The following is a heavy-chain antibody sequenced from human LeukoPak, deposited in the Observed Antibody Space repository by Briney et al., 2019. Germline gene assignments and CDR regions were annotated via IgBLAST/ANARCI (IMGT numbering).Heavy chain of an antibody. CDR3: ARPFDP. V-gene: IGHV4-39*07. Sequence: SETLSFTCTVSGTSISSNNYFWGWIRQPPGKGLEWIGEINHSGSTNYNPSLKSRVTISVDTSKNQFSLKLSSVTAADTAVYYCARPFDPWGQGTLVTVSS. CDR2: INHSGST. CDR1: GTSISSNNYF. J-gene: IGHJ5*02.